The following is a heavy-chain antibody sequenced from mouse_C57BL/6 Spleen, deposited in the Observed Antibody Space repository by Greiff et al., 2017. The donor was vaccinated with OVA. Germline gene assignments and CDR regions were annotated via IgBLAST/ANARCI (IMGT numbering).Heavy chain of an antibody. V-gene: IGHV1-54*01. CDR3: ARSYYYGSSPPYAMDY. CDR1: GYALTNYL. CDR2: INPGSGGT. J-gene: IGHJ4*01. Sequence: VQLQESGAELVRPGTSVKVSCKASGYALTNYLIEWVKQRPGQGLEWIGVINPGSGGTNYNEKFKGKATLTADKSSSTAYMQLSSLTSEDSAVYFCARSYYYGSSPPYAMDYWGQGPSVTVSS. D-gene: IGHD1-1*01.